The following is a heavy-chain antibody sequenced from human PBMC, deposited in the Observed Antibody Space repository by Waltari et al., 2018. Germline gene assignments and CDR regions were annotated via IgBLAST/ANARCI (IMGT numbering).Heavy chain of an antibody. V-gene: IGHV3-48*04. CDR2: MSSSSRTI. D-gene: IGHD2-2*01. CDR1: GFTFSSYD. Sequence: EVQLVESGGGLVQPGGSLRLSCAASGFTFSSYDINWVRQAPGKGVEWVSYMSSSSRTIYYADSVKGRFTISRDNAKNSLYLQMNSLRVEDTAVYYCARSCSSASCKYYFDYWGQGTLVTVSS. J-gene: IGHJ4*02. CDR3: ARSCSSASCKYYFDY.